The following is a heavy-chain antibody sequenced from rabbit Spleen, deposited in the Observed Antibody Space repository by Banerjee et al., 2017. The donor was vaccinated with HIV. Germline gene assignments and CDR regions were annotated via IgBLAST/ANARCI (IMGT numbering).Heavy chain of an antibody. Sequence: EESGGDLVKPGASLTLTCTASGFSFSSSYYMSWVRQAPGKGLEWIACINIDSGSAYYASWAKGRFTISKTSSTTVTLQMTSLTAADTATYFCASTGGVVVDYAFDFWGPGTLVTVS. D-gene: IGHD7-1*01. V-gene: IGHV1S40*01. CDR3: ASTGGVVVDYAFDF. J-gene: IGHJ2*02. CDR2: INIDSGSA. CDR1: GFSFSSSYY.